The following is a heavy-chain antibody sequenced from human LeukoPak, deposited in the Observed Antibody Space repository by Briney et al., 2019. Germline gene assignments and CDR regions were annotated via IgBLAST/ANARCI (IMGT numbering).Heavy chain of an antibody. CDR3: ARDRGLRYLDY. D-gene: IGHD3-9*01. Sequence: PGGSLRLSCAASGFTVSSNYMSWVRQAPGKGLEWVSVIYSGGSTYYADSVKGRFTISRDNSKNTLYLQMNSLRAEDTAVYYCARDRGLRYLDYWGQGTLVTVSS. V-gene: IGHV3-66*01. J-gene: IGHJ4*02. CDR1: GFTVSSNY. CDR2: IYSGGST.